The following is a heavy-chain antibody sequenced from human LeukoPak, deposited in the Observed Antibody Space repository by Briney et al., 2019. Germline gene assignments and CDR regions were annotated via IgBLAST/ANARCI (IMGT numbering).Heavy chain of an antibody. CDR2: ISGSGGTT. V-gene: IGHV3-23*01. D-gene: IGHD6-13*01. CDR3: ARDLGIAAAGLGY. Sequence: GGSLRLSCAAPGFTFSTYAMSWVRQAPGKGLEWVSAISGSGGTTYNADSVKGRFTISRDNSKNTLYLQMSSLRAEDTAIYYCARDLGIAAAGLGYWGQGTLVTVSS. CDR1: GFTFSTYA. J-gene: IGHJ4*02.